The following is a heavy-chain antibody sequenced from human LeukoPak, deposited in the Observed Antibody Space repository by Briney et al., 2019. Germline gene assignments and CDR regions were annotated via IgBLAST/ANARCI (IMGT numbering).Heavy chain of an antibody. CDR1: GYTFTSYG. V-gene: IGHV1-18*01. D-gene: IGHD3-3*01. CDR3: ARDPLVYDFLSAHGDY. CDR2: ISAYNGNT. Sequence: GASVTVSCKASGYTFTSYGISWVRQAPGQGLEWMGWISAYNGNTNYAQKLQGRVTITTDTSTSTAYMELRSLRSDDTAVYYCARDPLVYDFLSAHGDYWGQGTLVTVSS. J-gene: IGHJ4*02.